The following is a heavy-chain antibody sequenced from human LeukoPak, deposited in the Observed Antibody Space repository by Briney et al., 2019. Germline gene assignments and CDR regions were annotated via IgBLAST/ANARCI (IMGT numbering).Heavy chain of an antibody. V-gene: IGHV1-8*02. CDR2: MNPNSGNT. Sequence: ASVKVSCKASGGTFSSYAINWVRQATGRELEWMGWMNPNSGNTGYAQKFQGRVTMTRNTSISTAYMELSSLRSEDTAVYYCARGGPDYWGQGTLVTVSS. CDR3: ARGGPDY. J-gene: IGHJ4*02. CDR1: GGTFSSYA.